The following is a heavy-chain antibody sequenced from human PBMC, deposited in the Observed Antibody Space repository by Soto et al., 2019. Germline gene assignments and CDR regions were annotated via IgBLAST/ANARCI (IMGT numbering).Heavy chain of an antibody. CDR2: FHYSGST. CDR1: GGSISSRDSY. CDR3: ARGFGRSHFDY. Sequence: QVQVQESGPGLVRPSETLSLTCTVSGGSISSRDSYWGWIRQPPGKGLEWIGSFHYSGSTYYNPSLKSRVTISVDTSKNQLPLRVTSVTAADTAVYYCARGFGRSHFDYWGQGTLVTVSS. V-gene: IGHV4-39*01. D-gene: IGHD3-16*01. J-gene: IGHJ4*02.